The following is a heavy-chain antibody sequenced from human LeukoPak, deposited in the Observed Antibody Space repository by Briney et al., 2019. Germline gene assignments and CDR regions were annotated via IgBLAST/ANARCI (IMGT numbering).Heavy chain of an antibody. Sequence: SETLSLTCTVSGGSISSGSFYWGWIRQPPGKGLQWIGSISYSGNTHYNPSLKSRVAISVDTSKTQFSLKLSSVTAADTAVYYYARQGGVGATGFDDCWGQGTLVTVSS. V-gene: IGHV4-39*01. CDR2: ISYSGNT. CDR3: ARQGGVGATGFDDC. J-gene: IGHJ4*02. D-gene: IGHD1-26*01. CDR1: GGSISSGSFY.